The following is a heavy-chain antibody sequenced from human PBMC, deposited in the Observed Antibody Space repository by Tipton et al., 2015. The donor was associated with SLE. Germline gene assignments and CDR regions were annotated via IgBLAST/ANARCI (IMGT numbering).Heavy chain of an antibody. D-gene: IGHD4-17*01. V-gene: IGHV4-59*08. CDR1: GGSISSYY. J-gene: IGHJ4*02. CDR2: INHGGIA. Sequence: TLSLTCTVSGGSISSYYWSWIRQPPGKGLEWIGEINHGGIANYNPSLKSRVTLSVDTSENHFSLKLRSVTAADTAVYYCARGSDYDLDYWGQGTLVTVSS. CDR3: ARGSDYDLDY.